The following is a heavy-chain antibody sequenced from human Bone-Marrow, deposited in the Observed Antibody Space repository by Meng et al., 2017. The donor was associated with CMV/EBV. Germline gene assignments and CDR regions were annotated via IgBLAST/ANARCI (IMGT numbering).Heavy chain of an antibody. Sequence: GGSLRLSCAASGFTFSSYAMHWVRQAPGKGLEWVAVISYDGSNKYYADSVKGRFTISRDNSKNTLYLQMNSLRAEDTAVYYCATTYCGGDCYSRGLGYWGQETLVTVSS. CDR3: ATTYCGGDCYSRGLGY. D-gene: IGHD2-21*01. CDR1: GFTFSSYA. J-gene: IGHJ4*02. CDR2: ISYDGSNK. V-gene: IGHV3-30-3*01.